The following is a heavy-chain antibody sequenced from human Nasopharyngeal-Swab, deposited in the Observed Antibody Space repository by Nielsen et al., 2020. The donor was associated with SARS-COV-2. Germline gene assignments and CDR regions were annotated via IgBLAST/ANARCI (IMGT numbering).Heavy chain of an antibody. Sequence: ASVKVSCKASGYTFTSYAMHWVRQAPGQRLEWMGWINAGNGNTKYSQKFQGRVTITRDTSASTAYMELDSLRSEDTAVYYCASESVTGAVGAFDIWGQGTMVTVSS. CDR2: INAGNGNT. J-gene: IGHJ3*02. CDR1: GYTFTSYA. D-gene: IGHD7-27*01. CDR3: ASESVTGAVGAFDI. V-gene: IGHV1-3*01.